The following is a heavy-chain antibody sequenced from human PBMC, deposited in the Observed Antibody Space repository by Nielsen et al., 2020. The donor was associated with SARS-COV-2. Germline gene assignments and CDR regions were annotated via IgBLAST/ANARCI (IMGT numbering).Heavy chain of an antibody. J-gene: IGHJ4*02. Sequence: SETLSLTCTVSGDSISSGDYYWSWIRQPPGKGLEWIGYIYYSGSTYYNPSLKSRVTISVDTSKNQFSLKLSSVTAADTAVYYCARALPYYYGSGSYYPNLYFDYWGQGTLVTVSS. CDR1: GDSISSGDYY. D-gene: IGHD3-10*01. CDR3: ARALPYYYGSGSYYPNLYFDY. CDR2: IYYSGST. V-gene: IGHV4-30-4*01.